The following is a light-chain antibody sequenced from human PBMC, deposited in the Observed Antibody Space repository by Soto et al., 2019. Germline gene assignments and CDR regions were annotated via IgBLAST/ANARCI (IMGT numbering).Light chain of an antibody. J-gene: IGKJ3*01. Sequence: EIVLTQSPGTLSLSPGEGATLSCRASQSVSRNYLAWYQQKPGQAPRLLIYTASRRATGIPDRFSGSGSGTDFTLTISRLEPEDSAVYYCQQYNNRPPGFTFGPGTKVDIK. CDR2: TAS. V-gene: IGKV3-20*01. CDR3: QQYNNRPPGFT. CDR1: QSVSRNY.